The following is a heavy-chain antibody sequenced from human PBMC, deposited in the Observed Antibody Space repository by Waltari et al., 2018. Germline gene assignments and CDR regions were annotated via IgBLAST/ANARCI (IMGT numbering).Heavy chain of an antibody. D-gene: IGHD6-19*01. CDR3: AREVAASNDY. CDR1: GFTFSSYS. CDR2: ISSSSSYI. J-gene: IGHJ4*02. Sequence: EVQLVESGGGLVKPGGSLRLSCAASGFTFSSYSMNWVRQAPGKGLEWVSSISSSSSYIYYADSVKGRSTISRDNAKNSLYLQMNSLRAEDTAVYYCAREVAASNDYWGQGTLVTVSS. V-gene: IGHV3-21*01.